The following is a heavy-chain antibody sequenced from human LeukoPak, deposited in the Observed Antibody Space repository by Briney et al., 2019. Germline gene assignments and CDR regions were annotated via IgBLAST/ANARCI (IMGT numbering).Heavy chain of an antibody. CDR2: IRQDGSNK. Sequence: PGGSLRLSCAASGFTFSSYWMSWVRQAPGKGLEWVANIRQDGSNKYYADSVKGRFTISRDNSKNTLYPQMNSLRAEDTAVYYCAKAPSRENWYYFDYWGQGTLVTVSS. CDR3: AKAPSRENWYYFDY. D-gene: IGHD3-10*01. CDR1: GFTFSSYW. J-gene: IGHJ4*02. V-gene: IGHV3-7*01.